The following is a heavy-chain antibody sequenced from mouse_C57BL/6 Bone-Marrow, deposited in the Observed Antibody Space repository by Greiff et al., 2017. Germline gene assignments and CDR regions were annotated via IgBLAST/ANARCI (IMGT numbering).Heavy chain of an antibody. J-gene: IGHJ3*01. V-gene: IGHV1-81*01. CDR3: ANYFSAWFAY. CDR2: IYPRSGNT. D-gene: IGHD1-1*01. CDR1: GYTFTSYG. Sequence: VQLVESGAELARPGASVKLSCKASGYTFTSYGISWVKQRTGQGLEWIGEIYPRSGNTYYNEKFKGKATLTADKSSSTAYMELRSLTSEDSAVYFCANYFSAWFAYWGQGTLVTVSA.